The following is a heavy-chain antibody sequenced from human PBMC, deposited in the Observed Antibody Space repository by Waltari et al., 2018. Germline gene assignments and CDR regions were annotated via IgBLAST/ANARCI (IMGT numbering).Heavy chain of an antibody. Sequence: EVQLVESGGGLVQPGGSLRLSCAASGFTVSSNYMSWVRQAPGKGLEWGSVIYSGGSTYYADSVKGRFTISRDNSKNTLYLQMNSLRAEDTAVYYCARDRSGYYYFDYWGQGTLVTVSS. CDR2: IYSGGST. D-gene: IGHD3-22*01. J-gene: IGHJ4*02. CDR1: GFTVSSNY. CDR3: ARDRSGYYYFDY. V-gene: IGHV3-66*01.